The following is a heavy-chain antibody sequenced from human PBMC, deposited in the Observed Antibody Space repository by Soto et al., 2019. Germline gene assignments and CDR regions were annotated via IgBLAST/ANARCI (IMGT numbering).Heavy chain of an antibody. Sequence: GGSLRLSCAASGFTSSHAWMNWVRQAPGKGLEWVGRIKSKTDGGTTDYAAPVKGRFTISRDDSKNTLYLQMNSLKTEDTAVYYCTAREQWLVVIDYWGQGTLVTVSS. D-gene: IGHD6-19*01. CDR3: TAREQWLVVIDY. J-gene: IGHJ4*02. CDR2: IKSKTDGGTT. CDR1: GFTSSHAW. V-gene: IGHV3-15*07.